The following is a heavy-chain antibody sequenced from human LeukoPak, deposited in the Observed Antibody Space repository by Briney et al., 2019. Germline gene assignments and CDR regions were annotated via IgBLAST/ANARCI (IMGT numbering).Heavy chain of an antibody. CDR1: GGSIRSGSYY. Sequence: PSETLSLTCTVSGGSIRSGSYYWSWIRQPAGKGLEWIGRIYASGSTNYNPSLKSRGTISVDTSKNQFSLKLSSVTAADTAVYYCARGGELLLSFDYWGQGTLVTVSS. V-gene: IGHV4-61*02. CDR2: IYASGST. CDR3: ARGGELLLSFDY. J-gene: IGHJ4*02. D-gene: IGHD1-26*01.